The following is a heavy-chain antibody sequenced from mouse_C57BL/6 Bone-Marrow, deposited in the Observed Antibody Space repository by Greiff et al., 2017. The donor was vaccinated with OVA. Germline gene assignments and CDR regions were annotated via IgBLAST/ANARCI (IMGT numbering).Heavy chain of an antibody. CDR1: GYTFTDYY. V-gene: IGHV1-19*01. J-gene: IGHJ2*01. Sequence: EVQLQQSGPVLVKPGASVKMSCKASGYTFTDYYMNWVKQSHGKSLEWIGVINPYNGGTSSNQKFKGKATLTVDTSSSTAYMALTCLTSVDSAVYSCARGVYFYGSSFVYWGQGTTLTVSS. CDR3: ARGVYFYGSSFVY. CDR2: INPYNGGT. D-gene: IGHD1-1*01.